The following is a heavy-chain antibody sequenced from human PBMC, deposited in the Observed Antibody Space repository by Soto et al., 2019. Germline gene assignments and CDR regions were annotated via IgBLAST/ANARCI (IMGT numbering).Heavy chain of an antibody. CDR1: GFTFSSYA. CDR2: ISASGGST. Sequence: PGGSLRLSCAASGFTFSSYAMSWVRQAPGKGLEWVSAISASGGSTYFADSVKGRFTISRDISKNTLLLQMNSLRAEDTAVYYCAKDLLPASGWYYFDYWGQGTLVTVSS. J-gene: IGHJ4*02. D-gene: IGHD6-19*01. V-gene: IGHV3-23*01. CDR3: AKDLLPASGWYYFDY.